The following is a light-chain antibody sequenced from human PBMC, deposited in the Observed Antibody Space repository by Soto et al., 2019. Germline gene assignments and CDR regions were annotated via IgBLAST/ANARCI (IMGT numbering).Light chain of an antibody. J-gene: IGKJ1*01. V-gene: IGKV1-5*01. CDR2: DAS. Sequence: DIQITQSPSTLSASVGDRVTITCRASQTISTWLAWYQQKPGKAPKVLIYDASHLPGGVPLRFSGTGSGTEFTLTISSLQPDDFATYYCQQYYTYWTFGQGTKVDI. CDR3: QQYYTYWT. CDR1: QTISTW.